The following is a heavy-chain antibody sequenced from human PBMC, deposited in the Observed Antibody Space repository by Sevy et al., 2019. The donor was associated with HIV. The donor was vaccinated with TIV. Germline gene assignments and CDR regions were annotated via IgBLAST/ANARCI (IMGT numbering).Heavy chain of an antibody. D-gene: IGHD6-25*01. CDR1: GFTFRSYS. J-gene: IGHJ4*02. V-gene: IGHV3-48*01. CDR3: ARDGIYSSGDY. Sequence: GGCLRLSCAASGFTFRSYSMNWVRQAPGKGLEWVSYISSSSSAIYYADSVKGRFTISRNNANNSLYLQMNSLRAEDTAVYYCARDGIYSSGDYWGQGTLVSVSS. CDR2: ISSSSSAI.